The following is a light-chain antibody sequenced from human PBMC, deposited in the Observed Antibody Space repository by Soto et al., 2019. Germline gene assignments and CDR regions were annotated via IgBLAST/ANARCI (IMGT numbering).Light chain of an antibody. J-gene: IGKJ1*01. CDR2: AAS. Sequence: DIQLTQSPSFLSASVGDRVTITCRASQGISSYLAWYQQKPGKAPKLLIYAASSLQSGVPSRFSGSGSGTDFSLTISSLQPDDFATYYCLQDYSYPLTFGQGTKVDI. V-gene: IGKV1-9*01. CDR1: QGISSY. CDR3: LQDYSYPLT.